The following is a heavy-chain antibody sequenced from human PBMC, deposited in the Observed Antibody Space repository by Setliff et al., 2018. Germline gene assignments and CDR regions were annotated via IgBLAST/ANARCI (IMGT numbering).Heavy chain of an antibody. Sequence: PSETLSLTCTVSGGSLSTYNYWSWIRQPAGKGLEWIGQIYTDGSTNYNPSLRSRVTISVDKSKNQFSLRLSSVIAADTSVYFCARGRNVAARLLDSWGQGTLVTVSS. CDR2: IYTDGST. V-gene: IGHV4-4*07. CDR1: GGSLSTYNY. J-gene: IGHJ4*02. CDR3: ARGRNVAARLLDS. D-gene: IGHD6-6*01.